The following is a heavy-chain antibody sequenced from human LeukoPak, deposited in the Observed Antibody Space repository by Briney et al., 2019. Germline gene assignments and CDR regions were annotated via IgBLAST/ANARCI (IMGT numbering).Heavy chain of an antibody. CDR2: INHSGGT. V-gene: IGHV4-34*01. J-gene: IGHJ5*02. Sequence: SETLSLTCAVYGGSFSGYYWSWIRQPPGKGLEWIGEINHSGGTNYNPSLKSRVTISVDTSKNQFSLKLSSVTAADTAVYYCARGFRAARSWFDHWGQGTLVTVSS. CDR1: GGSFSGYY. D-gene: IGHD2-15*01. CDR3: ARGFRAARSWFDH.